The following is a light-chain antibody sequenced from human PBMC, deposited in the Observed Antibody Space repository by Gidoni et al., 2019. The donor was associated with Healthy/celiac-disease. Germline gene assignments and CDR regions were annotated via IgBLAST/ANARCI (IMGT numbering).Light chain of an antibody. J-gene: IGKJ1*01. CDR2: LGS. CDR3: MQALQTPWT. V-gene: IGKV2-28*01. Sequence: TVMTQSPLSLLVTPGEPASISCRSSQSLLHSNGYNYLDWYLQKPGQSPQLLIYLGSNRDSGVPDRFSGSGSGTDFTLKISRVEAEDVGVYYCMQALQTPWTFGQGTKVEIK. CDR1: QSLLHSNGYNY.